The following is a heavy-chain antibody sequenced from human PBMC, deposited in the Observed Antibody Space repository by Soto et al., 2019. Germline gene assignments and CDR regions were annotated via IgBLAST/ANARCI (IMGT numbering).Heavy chain of an antibody. Sequence: ASVKVSCKASGCTFTGYYMHWVRQAPGQGLEWMGWINPNSGGTNYAQKFQGRVTMTRDTSISTAYMELSRLRSDDTAVYYCARDLIVVVVAASWYFDYWGQGTLVTVSS. CDR3: ARDLIVVVVAASWYFDY. V-gene: IGHV1-2*02. D-gene: IGHD2-15*01. CDR2: INPNSGGT. J-gene: IGHJ4*02. CDR1: GCTFTGYY.